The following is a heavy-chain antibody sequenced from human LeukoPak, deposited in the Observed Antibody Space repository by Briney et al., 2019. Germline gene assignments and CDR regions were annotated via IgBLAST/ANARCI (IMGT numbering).Heavy chain of an antibody. Sequence: GGSLRLSCAASGFTFSSYSMNWVRQAPGKGLEWVSYISSASGSIYYADSVKGRFTISRDNAKNSLFLQMDSLRAEDTAVYYCARLPAFCSSTSCYYDYWGQGTLVTVSS. D-gene: IGHD2-2*01. CDR1: GFTFSSYS. CDR3: ARLPAFCSSTSCYYDY. J-gene: IGHJ4*02. V-gene: IGHV3-48*04. CDR2: ISSASGSI.